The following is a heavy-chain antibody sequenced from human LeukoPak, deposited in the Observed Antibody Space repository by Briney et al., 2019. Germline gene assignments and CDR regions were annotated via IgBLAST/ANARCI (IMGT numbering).Heavy chain of an antibody. J-gene: IGHJ4*02. Sequence: PGGSLRLSCAASRYTFSSYSLNWVWQAQGKGLEWVSSISSKSSYIYYADSVKGRFTISRDNAKNSLYLQMNSLRAEDTAVYYCARDSRTFGGVMGDYWGQGTPVTVSS. D-gene: IGHD3-16*01. V-gene: IGHV3-21*01. CDR2: ISSKSSYI. CDR3: ARDSRTFGGVMGDY. CDR1: RYTFSSYS.